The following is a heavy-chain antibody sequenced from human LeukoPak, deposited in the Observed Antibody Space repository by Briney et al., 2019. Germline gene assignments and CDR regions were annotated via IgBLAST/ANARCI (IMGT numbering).Heavy chain of an antibody. CDR3: AKGKRGEYDFWSLPFDY. V-gene: IGHV3-48*01. CDR2: ISSSSSTI. CDR1: GFTFSSYS. J-gene: IGHJ4*02. Sequence: GGSLRLSCAASGFTFSSYSMNWVRQAPGKGLEWVSYISSSSSTIYYADSVKGRFTISRDNAKNTLYLQMNSLRAEDTAVYYCAKGKRGEYDFWSLPFDYWGQGTLVTVSS. D-gene: IGHD3-3*01.